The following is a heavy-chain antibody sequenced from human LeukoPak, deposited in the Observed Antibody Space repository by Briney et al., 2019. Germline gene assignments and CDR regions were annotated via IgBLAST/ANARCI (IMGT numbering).Heavy chain of an antibody. CDR3: AREMSYSSSWVDY. D-gene: IGHD6-13*01. CDR1: GGSISSYY. J-gene: IGHJ4*02. V-gene: IGHV4-59*01. Sequence: SETLSLTCTVSGGSISSYYWSWIRQPPGKGLEWIGYIYYSGSTNYNPSLKSRVTISVDTSKNQFSLKLSSVTAADTAVYYCAREMSYSSSWVDYWGQGTLVTVSS. CDR2: IYYSGST.